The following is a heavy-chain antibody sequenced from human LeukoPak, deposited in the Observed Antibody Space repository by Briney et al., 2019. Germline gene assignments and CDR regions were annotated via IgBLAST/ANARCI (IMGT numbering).Heavy chain of an antibody. CDR1: GFSLSTSGVG. V-gene: IGHV2-5*02. Sequence: SGPTLVNPTQTLTLTCTFSGFSLSTSGVGVGWIRQPPGKALEWLALIYWDDDKRYSPSLKSRLTITKDTSKNQVVLTLTNMDPVDTATYFCAHNNIPFYSSENYRGEPGANWFDPWGQGTLVTVSS. CDR2: IYWDDDK. D-gene: IGHD3-10*01. CDR3: AHNNIPFYSSENYRGEPGANWFDP. J-gene: IGHJ5*02.